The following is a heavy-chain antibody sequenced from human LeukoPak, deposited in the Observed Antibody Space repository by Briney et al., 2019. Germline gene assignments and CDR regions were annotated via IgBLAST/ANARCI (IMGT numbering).Heavy chain of an antibody. CDR2: INPSGGST. CDR1: GYTFTRYY. D-gene: IGHD6-19*01. CDR3: ARVMGSGYSSGFDAFDI. V-gene: IGHV1-46*01. J-gene: IGHJ3*02. Sequence: ASVKVYCKASGYTFTRYYMHWVRQAPGQGLEWMGIINPSGGSTSYAQKFQGRVTMTRDTSTSTVYMELSSLRSEDTAVYYCARVMGSGYSSGFDAFDIWGQGTMVTVSS.